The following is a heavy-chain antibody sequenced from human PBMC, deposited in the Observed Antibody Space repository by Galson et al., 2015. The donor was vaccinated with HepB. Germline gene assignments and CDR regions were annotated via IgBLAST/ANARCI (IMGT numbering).Heavy chain of an antibody. D-gene: IGHD2-15*01. J-gene: IGHJ6*02. CDR3: ARQPGGLGLDV. CDR2: IYPGDSET. CDR1: GHTFTTYW. V-gene: IGHV5-51*01. Sequence: QSGAEVKKPGESLKISCKGSGHTFTTYWTAWVRQVPGRGLEWIGVIYPGDSETKYSPSFQGHVTISADKSTTTAYLQWNSLKASDSAIYYCARQPGGLGLDVWGQVSTVTVSS.